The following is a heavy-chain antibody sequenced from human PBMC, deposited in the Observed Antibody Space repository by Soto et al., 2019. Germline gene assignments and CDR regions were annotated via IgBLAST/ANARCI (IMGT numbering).Heavy chain of an antibody. V-gene: IGHV4-59*05. CDR3: ATQEVGGSYVYTFDP. D-gene: IGHD1-26*01. CDR2: IYYSGST. CDR1: GLTMNTYY. Sequence: SETLSLTCSVSGLTMNTYYWAWIRQPPGKGLEWIGSIYYSGSTYYNPSLKSRVTISVDTSKNQFSLKLSSVTAADTAVYYCATQEVGGSYVYTFDPWGQGTLVTVSS. J-gene: IGHJ5*02.